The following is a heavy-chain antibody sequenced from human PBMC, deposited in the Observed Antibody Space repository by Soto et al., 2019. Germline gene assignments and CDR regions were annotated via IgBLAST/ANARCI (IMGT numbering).Heavy chain of an antibody. D-gene: IGHD3-16*01. CDR3: TRNDSGLGIDY. CDR2: IPSDGRDV. CDR1: GFNFRDFW. Sequence: PGGSLRLSCEASGFNFRDFWMHWVRKHPGKGPEWVSNIPSDGRDVSYADSVRGRSTISRDDARHTLYLTMSDLRVEDKAIYYCTRNDSGLGIDYLGQGTQGTVSS. V-gene: IGHV3-74*01. J-gene: IGHJ4*02.